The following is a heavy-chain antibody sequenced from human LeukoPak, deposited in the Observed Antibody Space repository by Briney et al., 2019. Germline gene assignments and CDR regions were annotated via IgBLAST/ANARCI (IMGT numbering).Heavy chain of an antibody. CDR3: ARVEYCTKGVCINFDL. D-gene: IGHD2-8*01. J-gene: IGHJ4*02. Sequence: ASLKVSCKASGYTFTGPYIHCMRQAPGQGLEWMGWINPNSGGTKYAQKFQGRVTVTRDTSTSTAYMELSGLRADDTAVYYCARVEYCTKGVCINFDLWGQGTLVTVSS. V-gene: IGHV1-2*02. CDR1: GYTFTGPY. CDR2: INPNSGGT.